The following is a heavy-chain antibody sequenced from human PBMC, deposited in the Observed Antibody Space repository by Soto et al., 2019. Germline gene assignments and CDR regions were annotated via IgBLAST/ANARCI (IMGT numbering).Heavy chain of an antibody. CDR2: IYYSGST. V-gene: IGHV4-59*01. CDR1: GGSISSYC. J-gene: IGHJ5*02. D-gene: IGHD6-6*01. CDR3: ARTYSSSSHSPINWFDP. Sequence: PSETLSLTCTVSGGSISSYCWSGIRQPPGKGLEWIGYIYYSGSTNYNPSLKSRVTISVDTSKNQFSLKLSSVTAADTAVYYCARTYSSSSHSPINWFDPWGQGTLVTVSS.